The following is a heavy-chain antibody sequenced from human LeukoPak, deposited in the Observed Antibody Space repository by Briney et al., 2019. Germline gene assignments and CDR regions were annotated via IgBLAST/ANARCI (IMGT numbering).Heavy chain of an antibody. CDR2: IYYSGSI. CDR3: SRHPYYYDSSGYSHFDY. V-gene: IGHV4-59*05. CDR1: GGSISSYY. D-gene: IGHD3-22*01. Sequence: SETLTLTCTASGGSISSYYWSWIRQAPGKGLEWIGSIYYSGSIYYNPYPESRVTISVDTSKNNLHPMLIYVNAADTAVYYCSRHPYYYDSSGYSHFDYWGQGTLVTVSS. J-gene: IGHJ4*02.